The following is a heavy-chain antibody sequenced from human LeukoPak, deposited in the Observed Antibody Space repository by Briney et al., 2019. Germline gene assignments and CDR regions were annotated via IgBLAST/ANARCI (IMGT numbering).Heavy chain of an antibody. Sequence: GGSLRLSRAASGFTVSSNYMTWVRQAPGKGLEWVSVVYSGGKTYYADSVKGRFTISRDNSNNMLFLQMNNLRAEDTAVYYCARELSSSVAGTSGVLDYWGQGTLVTVSS. CDR1: GFTVSSNY. J-gene: IGHJ4*02. D-gene: IGHD6-19*01. V-gene: IGHV3-53*01. CDR2: VYSGGKT. CDR3: ARELSSSVAGTSGVLDY.